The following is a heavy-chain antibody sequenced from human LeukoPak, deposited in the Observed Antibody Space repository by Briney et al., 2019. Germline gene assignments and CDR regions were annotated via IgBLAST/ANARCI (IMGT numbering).Heavy chain of an antibody. CDR3: ARRYSLYYYYMDV. Sequence: SETLSLTCTVSGGSISSYYWSWIRQPPGKGLEWIGYIYYSGSTNYNPSLKSRVTISVDTSKNQFSLKLSSVTAADTAVYYCARRYSLYYYYMDVWGKGTTVTVS. D-gene: IGHD6-13*01. CDR2: IYYSGST. J-gene: IGHJ6*03. V-gene: IGHV4-59*01. CDR1: GGSISSYY.